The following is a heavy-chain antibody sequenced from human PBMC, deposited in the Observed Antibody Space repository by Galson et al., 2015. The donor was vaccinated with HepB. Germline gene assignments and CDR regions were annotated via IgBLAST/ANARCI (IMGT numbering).Heavy chain of an antibody. CDR1: GGTFSSYT. Sequence: SVKVSCKASGGTFSSYTTSWVRQAPGQGLEWMGRIIPILGIANYAQKFQGRVTITADKSTSTAYMELSSLRSEDTAVYYCAGEAWGVVVPAAYRSGCWYFDLWGRGTLVTVSS. J-gene: IGHJ2*01. CDR3: AGEAWGVVVPAAYRSGCWYFDL. V-gene: IGHV1-69*04. CDR2: IIPILGIA. D-gene: IGHD2-2*01.